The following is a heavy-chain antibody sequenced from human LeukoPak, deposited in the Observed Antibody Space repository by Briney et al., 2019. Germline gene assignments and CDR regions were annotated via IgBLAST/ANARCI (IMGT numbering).Heavy chain of an antibody. CDR2: IWYDGSHQ. D-gene: IGHD1/OR15-1a*01. Sequence: GSSLRLSCAASGFPFSGSGMHWVRQAPGKGLEWVAVIWYDGSHQYYADSVKGRFTISRGNSKNTLDLQMNSLKTEDIAVYYCTTDWNRNFDYWGQGTLVTVSS. V-gene: IGHV3-33*01. CDR3: TTDWNRNFDY. J-gene: IGHJ4*02. CDR1: GFPFSGSG.